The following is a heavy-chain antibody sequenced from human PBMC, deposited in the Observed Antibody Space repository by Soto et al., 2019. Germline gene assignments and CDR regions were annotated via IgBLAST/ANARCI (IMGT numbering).Heavy chain of an antibody. CDR3: AKEGGYSGYDDFDY. Sequence: GASVKVSCKASGYTFTSYGISWVRQAPGQGLEWMGWISVYNGNTNYAQKLQGRVTMTTDTSTSTAYMELRSLRSDDTAVYYCAKEGGYSGYDDFDYWGQGTLVTVSS. CDR2: ISVYNGNT. D-gene: IGHD5-12*01. CDR1: GYTFTSYG. J-gene: IGHJ4*02. V-gene: IGHV1-18*01.